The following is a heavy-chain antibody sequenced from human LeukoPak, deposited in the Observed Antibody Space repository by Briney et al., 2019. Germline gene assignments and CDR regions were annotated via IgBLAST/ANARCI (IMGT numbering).Heavy chain of an antibody. V-gene: IGHV4-59*08. J-gene: IGHJ4*02. CDR3: ARWYSSGWAFEY. Sequence: SETLSLTCTVSGVTISSYYWNWIRQPPGKGLEWIGYIHYSGSTKYNPSLKSRVTTSVDTSKNQFSLKLSSVTAADTAVYYCARWYSSGWAFEYWGQGNLVTVSS. D-gene: IGHD6-19*01. CDR1: GVTISSYY. CDR2: IHYSGST.